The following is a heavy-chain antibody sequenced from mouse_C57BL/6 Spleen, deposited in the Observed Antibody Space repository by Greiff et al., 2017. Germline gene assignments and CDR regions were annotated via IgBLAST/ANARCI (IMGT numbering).Heavy chain of an antibody. J-gene: IGHJ4*01. D-gene: IGHD4-1*01. V-gene: IGHV1-72*01. CDR1: GYTFTSYW. CDR2: IDPNSGGT. CDR3: ASQQTGTFYYAMEY. Sequence: QVQLKQPGAELVKPGASVKLSCKASGYTFTSYWMHWVKQRPGRGLEWIGRIDPNSGGTKYNEKFKSKATLTVDKPYSTAYMQLSSLTSEDSAVYYCASQQTGTFYYAMEYWGQGTSVTVSS.